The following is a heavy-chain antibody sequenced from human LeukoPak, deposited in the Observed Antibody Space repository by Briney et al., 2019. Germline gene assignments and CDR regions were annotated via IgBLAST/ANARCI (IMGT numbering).Heavy chain of an antibody. J-gene: IGHJ4*02. CDR1: GFTFSSYA. CDR2: ISYDGSNK. D-gene: IGHD6-13*01. Sequence: PGRSLRLSCAASGFTFSSYAMHWVRQAPGKGLEWVAVISYDGSNKYYADSVKGRFTISRDNSKNTLYLQMNSLRAEDTAVYYCAREGVAAPDTFDYRGQGTLFTVSS. V-gene: IGHV3-30-3*01. CDR3: AREGVAAPDTFDY.